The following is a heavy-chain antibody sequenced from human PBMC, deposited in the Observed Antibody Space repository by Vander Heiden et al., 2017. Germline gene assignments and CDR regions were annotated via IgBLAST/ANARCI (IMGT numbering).Heavy chain of an antibody. CDR1: GGSISSSNW. CDR3: ARDFVVVVAATRDYYGMDV. CDR2: IYHSGST. V-gene: IGHV4-4*02. Sequence: QVQLQESGPGLVKPSGTLSLTCAVSGGSISSSNWWSWVRQPPGKGLEWIGEIYHSGSTNYNPSLKSRVTISVDKSKNHFSLKLSSVTAADTAVYYCARDFVVVVAATRDYYGMDVWCQGTTVTVSS. D-gene: IGHD2-15*01. J-gene: IGHJ6*02.